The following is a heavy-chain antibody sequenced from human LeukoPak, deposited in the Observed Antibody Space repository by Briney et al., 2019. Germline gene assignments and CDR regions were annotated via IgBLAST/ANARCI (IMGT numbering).Heavy chain of an antibody. CDR2: ISSSSSYI. D-gene: IGHD6-13*01. CDR3: ARVTRYSSSWSDY. J-gene: IGHJ4*02. Sequence: GGSLRLFCAASGFTFSSYSMNWVRQAPGKGLEWVSSISSSSSYIYYADSVKGRFTISRDNAKNSLYLQMNSLRAEDTAVYYCARVTRYSSSWSDYWGQGTLVTVSS. V-gene: IGHV3-21*01. CDR1: GFTFSSYS.